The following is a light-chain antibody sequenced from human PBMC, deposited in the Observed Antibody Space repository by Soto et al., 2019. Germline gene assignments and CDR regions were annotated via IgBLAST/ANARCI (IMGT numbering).Light chain of an antibody. Sequence: EIVLTQSPATLSLSPGERATLSCRASQSVSSYLAWYQQKPGQAPRLLIYDASNRATGIPARFSGSGSGTEFTLTISSLEPEDFTVYYCQQRSNSPPFGGGTKVEIK. V-gene: IGKV3-11*01. CDR1: QSVSSY. CDR3: QQRSNSPP. J-gene: IGKJ4*01. CDR2: DAS.